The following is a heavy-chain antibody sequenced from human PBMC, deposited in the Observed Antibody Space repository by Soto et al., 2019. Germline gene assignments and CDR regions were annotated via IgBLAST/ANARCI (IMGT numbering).Heavy chain of an antibody. D-gene: IGHD2-15*01. J-gene: IGHJ6*02. V-gene: IGHV1-2*04. CDR1: GYTFTGYY. Sequence: ASVKVSCKASGYTFTGYYMHWVRQAPGQGLEWMGWINPNSGGTNYAQKIKGWVTMTRDTSISTDYMELSRLRSDDTAVYYCATRVDPNNNLGYCSGGSCPHSDYGMDVWGQGTTVTVS. CDR2: INPNSGGT. CDR3: ATRVDPNNNLGYCSGGSCPHSDYGMDV.